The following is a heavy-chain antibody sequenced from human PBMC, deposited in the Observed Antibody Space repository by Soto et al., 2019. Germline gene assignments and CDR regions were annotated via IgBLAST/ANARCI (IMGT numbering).Heavy chain of an antibody. J-gene: IGHJ4*02. V-gene: IGHV4-59*01. CDR1: GGSISSYY. CDR2: IYYSGST. CDR3: ARSELRFLEWLPVDY. D-gene: IGHD3-3*01. Sequence: PSETLSLTCTVSGGSISSYYWSWIRQPPGKGLEWIGYIYYSGSTNYNPSLKSRVTISVDTSKNQFSLKLSSVTAADTAVYYCARSELRFLEWLPVDYWGQGTLVTVSS.